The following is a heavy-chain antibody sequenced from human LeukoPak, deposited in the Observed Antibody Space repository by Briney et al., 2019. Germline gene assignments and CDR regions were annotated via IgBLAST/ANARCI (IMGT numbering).Heavy chain of an antibody. CDR2: IYYSGST. CDR3: ARHASVDGNWPRPLDY. D-gene: IGHD6-19*01. Sequence: PSETLSLTCTVSGGSISSSNYYWGWIRQPPGKGREWVGNIYYSGSTYYKPSLKTRVTISVDTSKNQFSLKLTSVAAADTAVYYCARHASVDGNWPRPLDYWGQGSLVTVSS. V-gene: IGHV4-39*01. J-gene: IGHJ4*02. CDR1: GGSISSSNYY.